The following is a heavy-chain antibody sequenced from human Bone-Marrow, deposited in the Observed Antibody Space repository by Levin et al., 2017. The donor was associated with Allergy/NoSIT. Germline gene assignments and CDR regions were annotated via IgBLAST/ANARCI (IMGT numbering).Heavy chain of an antibody. V-gene: IGHV3-30*04. CDR3: AREGLTYGDLDY. CDR1: GFTFSSYA. CDR2: ISYDGSNK. Sequence: GGSLRLSCAASGFTFSSYAMHWVRQAPGKGLEWVAVISYDGSNKYYADSVKGRFTISRDNSKNTLYLQMNSLRAEDTAVYYCAREGLTYGDLDYWGQGTLVTVSS. D-gene: IGHD4-17*01. J-gene: IGHJ4*02.